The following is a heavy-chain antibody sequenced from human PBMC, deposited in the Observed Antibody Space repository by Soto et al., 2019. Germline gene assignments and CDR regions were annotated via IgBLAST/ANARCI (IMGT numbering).Heavy chain of an antibody. CDR2: ITIRSSYI. CDR1: GFAFSSYS. V-gene: IGHV3-21*06. J-gene: IGHJ4*02. D-gene: IGHD6-19*01. CDR3: ARDDGWLVLDY. Sequence: EVQLVESGGGLVKPGGSLRLSCAASGFAFSSYSMNWVRQAPGKGLEWVAFITIRSSYIYYADSVRGRFTISRDNAKNSLYLQMDGLRAEVTAVYYCARDDGWLVLDYWGQGTLVTVSS.